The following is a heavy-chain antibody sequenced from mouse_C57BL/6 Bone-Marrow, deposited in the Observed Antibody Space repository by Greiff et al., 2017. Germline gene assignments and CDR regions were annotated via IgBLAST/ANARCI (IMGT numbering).Heavy chain of an antibody. CDR2: INYDGSST. V-gene: IGHV5-16*01. CDR3: ARERNYYSNYDYAMDY. Sequence: EVKLEESEGGLVQPGSSMKLSCTASGFTFSDYYMAWVRQVPEKGLEWVANINYDGSSTYYLDSLKSRFIISRDNAKNIRYLQMSSLKSEDTATYYCARERNYYSNYDYAMDYWGQGTSVTVSS. CDR1: GFTFSDYY. J-gene: IGHJ4*01. D-gene: IGHD2-5*01.